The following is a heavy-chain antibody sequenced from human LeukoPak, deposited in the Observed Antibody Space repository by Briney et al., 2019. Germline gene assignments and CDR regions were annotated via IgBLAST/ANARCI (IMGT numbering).Heavy chain of an antibody. CDR3: ARGLVVAGGS. Sequence: PGGSLRLSCAASGFTFSSYAMHWVRQAPGKGLEWVAVISYDGSNKYYADSVKGRFTISRDNSKNTLYLQMNSLRAEDTAVYYCARGLVVAGGSWGQGTLVTVSS. V-gene: IGHV3-30*04. CDR1: GFTFSSYA. D-gene: IGHD2-15*01. CDR2: ISYDGSNK. J-gene: IGHJ5*02.